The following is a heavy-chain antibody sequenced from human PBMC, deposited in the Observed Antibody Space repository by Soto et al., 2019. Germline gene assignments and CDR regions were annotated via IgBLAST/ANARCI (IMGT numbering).Heavy chain of an antibody. J-gene: IGHJ6*02. CDR2: IDPSDSYT. Sequence: PGESLKLSCKGSRYSFTSYLISWVRQMPGKGLEWMGRIDPSDSYTNYSPSFQGHVTISADKSISTAYLQWSSLKASDTAMYYCASPYYSGNSPHYYYYGMDVWGQGTTVTVSS. D-gene: IGHD4-4*01. CDR1: RYSFTSYL. V-gene: IGHV5-10-1*01. CDR3: ASPYYSGNSPHYYYYGMDV.